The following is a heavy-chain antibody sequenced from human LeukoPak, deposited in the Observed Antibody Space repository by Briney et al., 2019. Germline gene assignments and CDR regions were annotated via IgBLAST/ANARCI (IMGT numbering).Heavy chain of an antibody. Sequence: GGSLRLSCAASGFTFSSYWMTWVRQAPGKGLEWVSILYHGGSTYYADSVKGRFSISRDTSKNTLYLQMNSLRVEDTAVYYCATRRFGELTYWGQGTLVTVSS. D-gene: IGHD3-10*01. CDR2: LYHGGST. V-gene: IGHV3-66*01. CDR3: ATRRFGELTY. CDR1: GFTFSSYW. J-gene: IGHJ4*02.